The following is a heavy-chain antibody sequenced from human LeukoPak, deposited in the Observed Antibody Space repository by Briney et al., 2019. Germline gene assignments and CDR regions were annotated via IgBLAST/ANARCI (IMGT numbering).Heavy chain of an antibody. CDR2: VYYSGST. D-gene: IGHD2-15*01. CDR1: GGSISTTNYY. CDR3: ASFYCSGGSCYQYYSYYYMDV. V-gene: IGHV4-39*07. J-gene: IGHJ6*03. Sequence: PSETLSLTCTVSGGSISTTNYYWGWIRQSPGKGLEWFGCVYYSGSTYYNPSLKSRVTISVDTSQNQFSLQLTSVTAADTAVYYCASFYCSGGSCYQYYSYYYMDVWGKGTTVTISS.